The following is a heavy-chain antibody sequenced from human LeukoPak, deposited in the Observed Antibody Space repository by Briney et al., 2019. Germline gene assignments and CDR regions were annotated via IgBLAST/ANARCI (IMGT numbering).Heavy chain of an antibody. CDR3: ARYGHDYGDYAWFDP. CDR1: GGSISSYY. CDR2: IYTSGST. V-gene: IGHV4-4*07. D-gene: IGHD4-17*01. J-gene: IGHJ5*02. Sequence: PSETLSLTCTVSGGSISSYYWSWIRQPAGKGLEWVGRIYTSGSTNYNPSLMSRVTMSVDTSKNQFSLKLSSVTAADTAVYYCARYGHDYGDYAWFDPWGQGTLVTVSS.